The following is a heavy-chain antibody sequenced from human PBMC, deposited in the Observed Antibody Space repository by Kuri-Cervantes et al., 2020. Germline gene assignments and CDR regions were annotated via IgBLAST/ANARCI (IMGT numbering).Heavy chain of an antibody. CDR3: GRVGRIAVSDASYGVDV. D-gene: IGHD6-19*01. CDR2: VYYRGDT. CDR1: GGSISSSSYY. J-gene: IGHJ6*02. Sequence: SETLSLTCTVSGGSISSSSYYWGWVRQSPGKGLEWIGNVYYRGDTYISPSLKTRVSLSVDTSRNHFSLTLTSVTASDTAIYFCGRVGRIAVSDASYGVDVWGQGTTVTVSS. V-gene: IGHV4-39*02.